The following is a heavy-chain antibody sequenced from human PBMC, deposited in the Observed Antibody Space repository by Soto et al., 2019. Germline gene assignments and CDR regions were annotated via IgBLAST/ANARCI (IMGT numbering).Heavy chain of an antibody. CDR3: ARVGYSSGHFDS. CDR1: GDSMNGHY. V-gene: IGHV4-59*11. J-gene: IGHJ4*02. Sequence: QVHLQESGPGLVKPSETLSLTCAVSGDSMNGHYWSWIRQPPGKGLEWIAYVYYTGSTSYNPSFQGRLTISVDTSKNYLSLKVRSLTAADTAVYYCARVGYSSGHFDSWGQGTLVSVSS. D-gene: IGHD6-19*01. CDR2: VYYTGST.